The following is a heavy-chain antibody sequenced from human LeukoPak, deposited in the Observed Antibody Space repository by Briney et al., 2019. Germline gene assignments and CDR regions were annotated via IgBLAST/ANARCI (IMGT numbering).Heavy chain of an antibody. CDR1: GFTFSTYN. J-gene: IGHJ6*02. V-gene: IGHV3-48*02. D-gene: IGHD3-10*01. CDR2: ISPSSSTI. CDR3: ARVGTLVRGVIGDYSYGMDV. Sequence: PGGSLRLSCAASGFTFSTYNMKWVRQAPGKGLEWVSYISPSSSTIYYADSVKGRFTISRDNARNSLYLQMNSLRDEDTAVYYCARVGTLVRGVIGDYSYGMDVWGQGTTVTVSS.